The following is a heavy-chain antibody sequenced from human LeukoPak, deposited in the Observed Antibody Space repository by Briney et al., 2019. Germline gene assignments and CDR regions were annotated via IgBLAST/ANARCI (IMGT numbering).Heavy chain of an antibody. CDR3: AGVRMPKRASSWDSYPLDY. CDR2: ISAYKGNR. D-gene: IGHD6-13*01. V-gene: IGHV1-18*01. J-gene: IGHJ4*02. Sequence: GASVKVSCKTSGYTLRNYGLSWVRQAPGQGLEWMGWISAYKGNRDYPQKFQGRVTLTTDTSSTTNTSTTTAYMELRSLTSDDSAMYFCAGVRMPKRASSWDSYPLDYWGQGTLVTVSS. CDR1: GYTLRNYG.